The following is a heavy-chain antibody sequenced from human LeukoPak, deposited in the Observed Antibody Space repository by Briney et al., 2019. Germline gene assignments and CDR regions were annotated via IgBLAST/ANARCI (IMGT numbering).Heavy chain of an antibody. D-gene: IGHD6-13*01. V-gene: IGHV1-46*01. CDR2: INPSGGST. CDR1: GYTFTSYY. CDR3: ARLYSSSWYDWFDP. Sequence: ASVKVSCKASGYTFTSYYMHWVRQAPGQGLEWMGIINPSGGSTSYAQKFQGRVTMTRDTSISTAYMELSRLRSDDTAVYYCARLYSSSWYDWFDPWGQGTLVTVSS. J-gene: IGHJ5*02.